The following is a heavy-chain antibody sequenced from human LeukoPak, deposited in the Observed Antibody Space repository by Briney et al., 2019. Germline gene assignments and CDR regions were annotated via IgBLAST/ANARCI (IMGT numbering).Heavy chain of an antibody. CDR1: GGSSRSGDYF. Sequence: SETLSLTCAVSGGSSRSGDYFWSWLRQPPGKGLEWIGHIHYSGNTYYNPSLKSRVSISVDTSKYQFSLKLSSVTAADTAVYYCARENNDYGGKKAFDYWGQGTLVTVSS. CDR3: ARENNDYGGKKAFDY. J-gene: IGHJ4*02. CDR2: IHYSGNT. D-gene: IGHD4-23*01. V-gene: IGHV4-30-4*01.